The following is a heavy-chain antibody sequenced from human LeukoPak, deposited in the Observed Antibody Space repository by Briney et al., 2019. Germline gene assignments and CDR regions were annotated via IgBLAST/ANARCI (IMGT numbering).Heavy chain of an antibody. CDR1: GGTFSSYA. V-gene: IGHV1-69*05. D-gene: IGHD6-13*01. Sequence: SVKVSCKASGGTFSSYAISWVRQAPGQGLEWMGGIIPIFGTANYAQKFQGRVTITTDESTSTAYMELSSLRSEDTAVYYCASLLSDHSNSWYGVEYYFDYWGQGTLVTVSS. CDR3: ASLLSDHSNSWYGVEYYFDY. J-gene: IGHJ4*02. CDR2: IIPIFGTA.